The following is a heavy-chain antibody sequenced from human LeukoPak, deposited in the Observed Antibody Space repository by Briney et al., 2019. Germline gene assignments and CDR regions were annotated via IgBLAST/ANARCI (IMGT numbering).Heavy chain of an antibody. CDR1: GYTFTGYY. D-gene: IGHD4-11*01. V-gene: IGHV1-2*02. CDR2: INPNSGGT. Sequence: ASVKVSCKASGYTFTGYYMHWVRQAPGQGLQWMGWINPNSGGTNYAQKFQGRVTMTRDTSISTAYMELSRLRSDDTAVYYCARGDTVTTPFYMDVWAQGPRSPSP. CDR3: ARGDTVTTPFYMDV. J-gene: IGHJ6*03.